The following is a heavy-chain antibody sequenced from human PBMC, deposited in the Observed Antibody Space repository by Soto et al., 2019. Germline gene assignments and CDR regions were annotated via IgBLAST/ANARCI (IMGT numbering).Heavy chain of an antibody. CDR1: AVSISNDGYF. Sequence: QVQLQESGPGLVEPSQTLSLTCTVSAVSISNDGYFWTWIRQRPGKGPEWIGYISNSGSSFSNPALRSPLAFSTDTSKNRFPLKLTSMTAADTAIFYCAWRVPRGSSLGGFGYWGHGTRVTVSS. J-gene: IGHJ4*01. CDR3: AWRVPRGSSLGGFGY. CDR2: ISNSGSS. V-gene: IGHV4-31*01. D-gene: IGHD3-10*01.